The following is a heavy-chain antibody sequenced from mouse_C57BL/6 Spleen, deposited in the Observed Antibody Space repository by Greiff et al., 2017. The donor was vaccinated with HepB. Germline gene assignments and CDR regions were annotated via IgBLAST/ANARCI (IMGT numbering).Heavy chain of an antibody. CDR3: ARRRKKNDGYFLFAY. Sequence: VQLQQSGPELVKPGASVKIPCKASGYTFTDYNMDWVKQSHGKSLEWIGDINPNNGGTIYNQKFKSKATLTVDKSSSTAYMELRSLTSEDTAVYYCARRRKKNDGYFLFAYWGQGTLVTVSA. V-gene: IGHV1-18*01. CDR1: GYTFTDYN. CDR2: INPNNGGT. D-gene: IGHD2-3*01. J-gene: IGHJ3*01.